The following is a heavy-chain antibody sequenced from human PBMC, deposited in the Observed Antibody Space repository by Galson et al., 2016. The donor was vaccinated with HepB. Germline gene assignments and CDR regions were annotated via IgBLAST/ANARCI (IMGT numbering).Heavy chain of an antibody. D-gene: IGHD6-19*01. CDR1: GFTFGTYT. CDR3: GRGKYRGGWLNY. J-gene: IGHJ4*02. V-gene: IGHV3-21*01. Sequence: SLRLSCAASGFTFGTYTMNWVRQAPGKGLEWVSSISTTSSYIYYADSVKGRFTISRDNAKNSLYLQMNSLRAEDTAVYYCGRGKYRGGWLNYWGQGALVTVSS. CDR2: ISTTSSYI.